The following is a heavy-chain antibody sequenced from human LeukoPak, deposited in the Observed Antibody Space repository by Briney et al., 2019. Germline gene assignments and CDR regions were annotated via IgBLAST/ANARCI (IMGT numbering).Heavy chain of an antibody. CDR3: ARGSRYCSGGSCYDY. D-gene: IGHD2-15*01. J-gene: IGHJ4*02. CDR1: GGSISSYY. V-gene: IGHV4-59*01. Sequence: LETLSLTCTVSGGSISSYYWSWIRQPPGKGLEWIGYIYYSGSTNYNPSLKSRVTISVDTSKNQFSLKQSSVTAADTAVYYCARGSRYCSGGSCYDYWGQGTLVTVSS. CDR2: IYYSGST.